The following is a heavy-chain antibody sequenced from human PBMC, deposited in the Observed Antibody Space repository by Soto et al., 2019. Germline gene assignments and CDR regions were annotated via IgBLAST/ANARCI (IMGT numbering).Heavy chain of an antibody. CDR2: ISGAGDRT. J-gene: IGHJ4*02. D-gene: IGHD6-13*01. Sequence: EAQLLESGGGWVQPGGSLRLSFEASGFSFSSYAMNWVRQAPGKGLEWVPKISGAGDRTYYADSVRGRFTISRDNSKNTLYLQMNSLRAEDTAVYHCAKASRGPLSSRSSDANHFDSWGQGTLVTVS. V-gene: IGHV3-23*01. CDR3: AKASRGPLSSRSSDANHFDS. CDR1: GFSFSSYA.